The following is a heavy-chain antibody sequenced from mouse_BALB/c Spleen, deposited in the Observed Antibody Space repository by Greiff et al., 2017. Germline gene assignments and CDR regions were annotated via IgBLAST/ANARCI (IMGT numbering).Heavy chain of an antibody. CDR2: LDPYYGGT. CDR3: ARADGYYLDY. D-gene: IGHD2-3*01. V-gene: IGHV1-39*01. CDR1: GYPFTGYN. J-gene: IGHJ2*01. Sequence: VQLKQSGPELEKPGASVKISCKASGYPFTGYNMNWVKQSNGKSLEWIGNLDPYYGGTSYNEKFKGKATLTVDKSSSTAYMQLKSLTSEDSAVYYCARADGYYLDYCGQVTTRTASA.